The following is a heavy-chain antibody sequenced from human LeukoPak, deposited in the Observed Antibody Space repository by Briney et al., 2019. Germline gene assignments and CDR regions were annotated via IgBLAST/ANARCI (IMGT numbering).Heavy chain of an antibody. V-gene: IGHV4-59*01. D-gene: IGHD2-15*01. CDR3: ARVWDCSGGNCYSSIDY. CDR2: IYYSGST. J-gene: IGHJ4*02. Sequence: SETLSLTCTVSGGSISSYYWSWIRQPPGRGLEWIGYIYYSGSTNYNPSLKSRVTISVDTSKNQFSLKLSSVTAADTAVYYCARVWDCSGGNCYSSIDYWGQGTLVTVSS. CDR1: GGSISSYY.